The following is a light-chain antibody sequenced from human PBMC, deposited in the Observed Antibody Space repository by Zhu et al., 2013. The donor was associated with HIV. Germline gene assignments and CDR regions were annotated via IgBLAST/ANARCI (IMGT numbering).Light chain of an antibody. CDR1: QDIGNY. CDR2: DVS. V-gene: IGKV1-8*01. J-gene: IGKJ1*01. Sequence: AIRMTQSPSSLSASAGDRVTITCRASQDIGNYLAWYQQEPGRAPRLLIYDVSTLQRGVSSRFSGSRSGTDFTLTISRLQSEDFANYYCQHYYNYPWTFGQGTKVE. CDR3: QHYYNYPWT.